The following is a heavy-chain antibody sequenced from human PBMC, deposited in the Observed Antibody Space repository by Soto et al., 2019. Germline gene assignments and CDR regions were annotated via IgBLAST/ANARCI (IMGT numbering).Heavy chain of an antibody. J-gene: IGHJ4*02. D-gene: IGHD3-22*01. CDR2: ISSSSSTI. V-gene: IGHV3-48*01. CDR3: ARDPMIVGPYYFDY. Sequence: GGSLRLSCVASGFTFRSYSMNWVRQAPGKGLEWVSYISSSSSTIYYADSVKGRFTISRDNAKNSLYLQMNSLRAEDTAVYYCARDPMIVGPYYFDYWGQGTLVTVSS. CDR1: GFTFRSYS.